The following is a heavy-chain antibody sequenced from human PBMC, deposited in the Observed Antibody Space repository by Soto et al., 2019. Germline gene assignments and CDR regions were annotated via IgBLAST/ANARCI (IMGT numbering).Heavy chain of an antibody. CDR1: GGSFSGYY. Sequence: QVQLQQWGAGLLKPSETLSLTCAVYGGSFSGYYWSWIRQPPGKGLEWIGEINHSGSTNYNPSLKSRVTISVDTSKNQFSLKLSSVTAADTAVYYCARGRRYSSSWHNWFDPWGQGTLVTVSS. CDR2: INHSGST. V-gene: IGHV4-34*01. J-gene: IGHJ5*02. CDR3: ARGRRYSSSWHNWFDP. D-gene: IGHD6-13*01.